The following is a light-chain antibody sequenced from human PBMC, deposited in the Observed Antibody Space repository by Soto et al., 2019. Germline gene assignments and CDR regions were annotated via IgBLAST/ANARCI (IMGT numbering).Light chain of an antibody. J-gene: IGKJ1*01. CDR3: QQYNNWPRT. CDR2: GAS. CDR1: QSVSSN. V-gene: IGKV3-15*01. Sequence: EIVMTQSPATLSVSPGERATLSCRASQSVSSNLAWYQQKPRQAPRLLIYGASTRATGIPARFSGSGSGAEFTLTISRLQSEDFAVYYCQQYNNWPRTFGQGTKVEIK.